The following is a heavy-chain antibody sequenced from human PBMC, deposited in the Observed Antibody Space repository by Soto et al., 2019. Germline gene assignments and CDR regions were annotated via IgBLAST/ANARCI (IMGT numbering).Heavy chain of an antibody. V-gene: IGHV3-20*04. CDR1: GFTFADHG. CDR2: INWNGGST. CDR3: ARVPLLADYFDS. Sequence: PGGSLRLSCAASGFTFADHGLSWVRQAPGKGLEWVAGINWNGGSTVYAASVKGRFTISRDNTKNSLFLEVNSLRVEDTALYFCARVPLLADYFDSWGQGTLVTVSS. J-gene: IGHJ4*02.